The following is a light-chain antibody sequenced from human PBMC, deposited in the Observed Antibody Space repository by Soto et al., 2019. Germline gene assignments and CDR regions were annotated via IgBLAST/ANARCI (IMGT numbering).Light chain of an antibody. CDR1: QGISNY. V-gene: IGKV1-27*01. CDR2: GGS. J-gene: IGKJ1*01. Sequence: DIQMTQSPSSLSASVGDRVTITCRASQGISNYLAWYQQKPGKVPKLLMYGGSTLQSGVPSRFSGSGSGTDFTLTISSLQPEDVATYYCQKYNSAPKAFGQGTKVEIK. CDR3: QKYNSAPKA.